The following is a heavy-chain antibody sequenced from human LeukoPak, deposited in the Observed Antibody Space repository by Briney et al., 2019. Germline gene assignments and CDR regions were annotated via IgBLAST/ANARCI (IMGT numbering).Heavy chain of an antibody. J-gene: IGHJ4*02. CDR1: GRSISSYH. D-gene: IGHD3-10*01. CDR2: IYYSGST. CDR3: ASSSSGSGSAY. V-gene: IGHV4-59*01. Sequence: PSETLSLPCTVCGRSISSYHWMWTRQPPGKGLVGIGYIYYSGSTNYNPSLKSRVTISVDKSKNHFSLKLSSVTAADTAVYYCASSSSGSGSAYWGQGTLVTVSS.